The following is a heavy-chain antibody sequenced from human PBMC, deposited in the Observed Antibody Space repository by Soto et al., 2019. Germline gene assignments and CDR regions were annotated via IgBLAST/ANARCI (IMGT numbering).Heavy chain of an antibody. D-gene: IGHD4-4*01. Sequence: WTWIRQFPGKGLEWIGYIFHNGATYSNPSLKSRVIISVDLSKNQFFLSLTSVTAADTAVYYCVRDRSEYSGSSGWFDTWGQGTLVTVSS. CDR3: VRDRSEYSGSSGWFDT. V-gene: IGHV4-31*02. J-gene: IGHJ5*02. CDR2: IFHNGAT.